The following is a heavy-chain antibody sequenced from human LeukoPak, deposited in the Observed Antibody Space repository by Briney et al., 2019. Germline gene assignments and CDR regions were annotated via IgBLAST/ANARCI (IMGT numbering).Heavy chain of an antibody. CDR1: DGSTTGYY. J-gene: IGHJ3*01. D-gene: IGHD3-10*01. CDR2: VYYTGRT. V-gene: IGHV4-59*08. CDR3: ARHMSVSYDAFGL. Sequence: PSETLSLTCSVSDGSTTGYYWSWIRQPPGKGLEWIAYVYYTGRTLYNPSLESRVTISVDTSKTQFSLTVTSVTAADTAVYYCARHMSVSYDAFGLWGRGTTVTVSS.